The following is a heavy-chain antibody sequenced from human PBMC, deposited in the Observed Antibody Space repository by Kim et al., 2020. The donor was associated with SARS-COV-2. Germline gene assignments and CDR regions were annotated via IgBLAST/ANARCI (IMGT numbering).Heavy chain of an antibody. Sequence: GGSLRLSCAASGFTFSSYAMSWVRQAPGKGLEWVSAISGSGGSTYYADSVKGRFTISRDNSKNTLYLQMNSLRAEDTAVYYCAKDSIVGATHPYYFDYWGQGTLVTVSS. CDR3: AKDSIVGATHPYYFDY. CDR2: ISGSGGST. V-gene: IGHV3-23*01. CDR1: GFTFSSYA. J-gene: IGHJ4*02. D-gene: IGHD1-26*01.